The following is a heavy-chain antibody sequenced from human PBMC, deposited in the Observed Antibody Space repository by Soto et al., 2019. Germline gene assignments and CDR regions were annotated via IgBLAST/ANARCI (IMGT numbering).Heavy chain of an antibody. Sequence: SETLSLTCAVYGGSFSGYYWSWIRQPPGKGLEWIGEINHSGSTNYNPSLKSRVTISVDTSKNQFSLKLSSVTAADTAVYYCARFGATNYYYYYYGMDIWGQGTTVTVSS. CDR2: INHSGST. D-gene: IGHD3-10*01. CDR3: ARFGATNYYYYYYGMDI. J-gene: IGHJ6*02. V-gene: IGHV4-34*01. CDR1: GGSFSGYY.